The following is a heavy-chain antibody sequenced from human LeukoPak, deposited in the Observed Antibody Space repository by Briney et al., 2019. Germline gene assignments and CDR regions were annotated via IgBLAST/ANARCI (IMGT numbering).Heavy chain of an antibody. J-gene: IGHJ4*02. CDR3: ARGIQLWPVYFDY. CDR2: ISTSSSYI. V-gene: IGHV3-21*01. CDR1: GFTFSSYC. Sequence: GGSLRLSCAASGFTFSSYCMNWVRQAPGKGLEWVSSISTSSSYIYYADSVKGRFTISRDNAKNSLYLQMNSLGAEDTAVYYCARGIQLWPVYFDYWGQGTLVTVSS. D-gene: IGHD5-18*01.